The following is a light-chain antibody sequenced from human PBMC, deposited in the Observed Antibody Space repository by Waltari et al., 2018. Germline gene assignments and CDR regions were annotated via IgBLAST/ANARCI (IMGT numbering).Light chain of an antibody. CDR1: KSLLYRSNNKNS. V-gene: IGKV4-1*01. CDR2: CAS. J-gene: IGKJ2*01. CDR3: QQYKGTPPYT. Sequence: DIVMTQSPDSLAVSLGERATINCKSSKSLLYRSNNKNSLACYQPQLGQPPKLLFYCASTPDSAVPDRFSGSGSGTDFTLTISILQAEDVAVYYCQQYKGTPPYTFGQGTKLEIK.